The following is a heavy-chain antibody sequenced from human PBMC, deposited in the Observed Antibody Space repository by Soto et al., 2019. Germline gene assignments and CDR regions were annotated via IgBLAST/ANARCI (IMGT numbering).Heavy chain of an antibody. CDR3: ARDEWGDV. D-gene: IGHD1-26*01. V-gene: IGHV3-48*01. J-gene: IGHJ6*01. CDR1: GFSLSSYA. Sequence: EVQLVESGGGLVQPGGSLRLSCVASGFSLSSYAMKWVRQAPGKGLEWIAYMTDSGTNVYYADSVRGRFTISRDIAQSSVSLQMNSLGGEDTAVYYCARDEWGDVWGKGTTVNVSS. CDR2: MTDSGTNV.